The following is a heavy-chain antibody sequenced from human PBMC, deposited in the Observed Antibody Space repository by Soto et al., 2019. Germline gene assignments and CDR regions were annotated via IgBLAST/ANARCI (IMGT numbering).Heavy chain of an antibody. Sequence: SETLSLTCTVSGGSISSYYWSWIRQPPGKGLEWIGYIYYSGSTNYNPSLKSRVTISVDTSKNQFSLKLSSVTAADTAVYYCARDYGSGSPPSYYYYYGMDVCGQGTTVTVSS. D-gene: IGHD3-10*01. CDR3: ARDYGSGSPPSYYYYYGMDV. CDR1: GGSISSYY. CDR2: IYYSGST. J-gene: IGHJ6*02. V-gene: IGHV4-59*01.